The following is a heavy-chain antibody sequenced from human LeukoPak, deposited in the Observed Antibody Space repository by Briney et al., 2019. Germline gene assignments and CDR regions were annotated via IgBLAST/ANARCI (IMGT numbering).Heavy chain of an antibody. D-gene: IGHD2-2*01. CDR2: ISGSGGST. CDR3: AKAVPRYCSSTSCYFDY. Sequence: GGSLRLSCAASGFTFSSYAMSWVRQAPGKGLEWVSAISGSGGSTYYADSVKGRFTIFRDNSKNTLYLQMNSLRAEDTAVYYCAKAVPRYCSSTSCYFDYWGQGTLVTVSS. J-gene: IGHJ4*02. V-gene: IGHV3-23*01. CDR1: GFTFSSYA.